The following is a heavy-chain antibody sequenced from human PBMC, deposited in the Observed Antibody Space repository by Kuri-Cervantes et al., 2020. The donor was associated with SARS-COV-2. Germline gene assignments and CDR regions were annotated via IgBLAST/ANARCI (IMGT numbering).Heavy chain of an antibody. D-gene: IGHD3-3*01. CDR2: IYYSGST. Sequence: GSLRLSCTVSGGSISSYYWSWIRQPPGKGLEWIGYIYYSGSTNYNPSLKSRVTISVDTSKNQFSLKLSSVTAADTAVYYCARITIFGVVISGAFDIWGQGTMVTDSS. J-gene: IGHJ3*02. CDR1: GGSISSYY. V-gene: IGHV4-59*01. CDR3: ARITIFGVVISGAFDI.